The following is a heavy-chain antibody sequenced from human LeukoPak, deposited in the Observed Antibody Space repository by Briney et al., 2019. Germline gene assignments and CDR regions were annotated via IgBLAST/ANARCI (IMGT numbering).Heavy chain of an antibody. CDR3: ARYCCGGGCYGWFDP. J-gene: IGHJ5*02. CDR2: MSGSGNTI. D-gene: IGHD2-15*01. CDR1: GFTFSSFE. Sequence: SLRLSCAASGFTFSSFEMNWVRQAPGKGLEWISYMSGSGNTIKYADSVKGRFTISRDNTKNSLSLQMNSLTAEDTAVYYCARYCCGGGCYGWFDPWGQGTLVTVSS. V-gene: IGHV3-48*03.